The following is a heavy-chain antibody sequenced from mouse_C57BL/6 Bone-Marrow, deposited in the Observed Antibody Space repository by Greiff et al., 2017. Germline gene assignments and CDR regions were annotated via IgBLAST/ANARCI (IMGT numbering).Heavy chain of an antibody. CDR3: GHGNFFYWYCAV. V-gene: IGHV1-72*01. D-gene: IGHD2-1*01. CDR1: GYTFTSSW. CDR2: IDPTSGGT. J-gene: IGHJ1*03. Sequence: VQLQQPGAELVKPGASVKLSCKASGYTFTSSWMHWVKQRPGRGLEWIGRIDPTSGGTKYNEKFKSKATLTVDKPSSTAYMQLSSLTSEDSAVYYCGHGNFFYWYCAVWGTGATVTVSA.